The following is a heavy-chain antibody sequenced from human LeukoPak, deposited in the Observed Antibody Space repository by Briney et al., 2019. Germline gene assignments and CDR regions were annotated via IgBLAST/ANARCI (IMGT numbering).Heavy chain of an antibody. Sequence: ASVKVSCKASGYTFTGYYMHWVRQAPGQGLEWMGWINPNSGGTNYAQKFQGRVTMTRDTSISTAYMELSRLRSDDTAVYYCAKVRYFDWLLGHWGQGTPVTVSS. CDR3: AKVRYFDWLLGH. J-gene: IGHJ4*02. V-gene: IGHV1-2*02. D-gene: IGHD3-9*01. CDR1: GYTFTGYY. CDR2: INPNSGGT.